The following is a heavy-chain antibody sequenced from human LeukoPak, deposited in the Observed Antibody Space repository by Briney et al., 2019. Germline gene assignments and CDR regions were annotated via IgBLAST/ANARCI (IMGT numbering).Heavy chain of an antibody. Sequence: ASVKVSCKASGYSFSSFGISWLRQAPGQGREWMGWISPYTQNTNFAQKFQGRVTLTADISTSIAYMEVRSLRSDDTAVYYCARDEETPTYPNWIDTWGQGTLVTVSS. J-gene: IGHJ5*02. D-gene: IGHD1-1*01. CDR3: ARDEETPTYPNWIDT. CDR2: ISPYTQNT. CDR1: GYSFSSFG. V-gene: IGHV1-18*01.